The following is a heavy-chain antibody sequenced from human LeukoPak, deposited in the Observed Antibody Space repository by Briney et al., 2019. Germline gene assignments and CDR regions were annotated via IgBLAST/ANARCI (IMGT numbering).Heavy chain of an antibody. D-gene: IGHD2-15*01. Sequence: GPLRLSCAASGFTFSNSCMTWVRQAPGKGLEWIGEINHSGSTNYNLSLKSRVTISVDTSKNQFSLKLSSVTAADTAVYYCARGLLGYCSGGSCYWYYYYYMDVWGKGTTVTVSS. V-gene: IGHV4-34*01. J-gene: IGHJ6*03. CDR1: GFTFSNSC. CDR3: ARGLLGYCSGGSCYWYYYYYMDV. CDR2: INHSGST.